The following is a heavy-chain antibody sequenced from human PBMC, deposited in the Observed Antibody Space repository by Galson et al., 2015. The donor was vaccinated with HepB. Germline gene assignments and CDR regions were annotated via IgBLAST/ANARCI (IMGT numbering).Heavy chain of an antibody. CDR1: GFTFSSYS. CDR3: ARTQPRGRMSSRAYFPDY. V-gene: IGHV3-48*01. CDR2: ISSSSSTI. Sequence: SLRLSCAASGFTFSSYSMNWVRQAPGKGLEWVSYISSSSSTIYYADSVKGRFTISRDNAKNSLYLQMNSLRAEDTAVYYCARTQPRGRMSSRAYFPDYWGQGTLVTVSS. D-gene: IGHD2/OR15-2a*01. J-gene: IGHJ4*02.